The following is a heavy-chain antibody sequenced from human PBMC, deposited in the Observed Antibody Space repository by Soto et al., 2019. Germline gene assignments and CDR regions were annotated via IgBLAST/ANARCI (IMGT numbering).Heavy chain of an antibody. CDR2: INACNGNT. CDR1: GYTFTSYA. V-gene: IGHV1-3*05. D-gene: IGHD4-17*01. Sequence: QVQLVQSGAEEKKPGASVKVSCKASGYTFTSYAMHWVSQAPGQRLEWMGWINACNGNTKYSQKFQGRVTITRDTSASTAYMELSSLRSEDTAVYYCARVRATVVTRYGMDVWGQGTTVTVSS. J-gene: IGHJ6*02. CDR3: ARVRATVVTRYGMDV.